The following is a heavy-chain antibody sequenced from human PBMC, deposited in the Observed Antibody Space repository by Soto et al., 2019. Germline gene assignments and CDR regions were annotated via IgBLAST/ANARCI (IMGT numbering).Heavy chain of an antibody. Sequence: PSETLSLTCAVSGYPISSNNWWGWIRQPPGKGLEWIGYINYSGTTYYNPSLKSRVTMSVDAPKNQFSLKLRSVTGVDTAVYYCARKPPGTGEFDYWGQGTLVTVS. V-gene: IGHV4-28*01. D-gene: IGHD3-16*01. CDR1: GYPISSNNW. CDR2: INYSGTT. J-gene: IGHJ4*02. CDR3: ARKPPGTGEFDY.